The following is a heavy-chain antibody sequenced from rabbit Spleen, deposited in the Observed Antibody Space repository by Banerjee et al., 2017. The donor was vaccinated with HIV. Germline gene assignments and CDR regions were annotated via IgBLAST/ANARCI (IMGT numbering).Heavy chain of an antibody. CDR3: ARDTSSSFSTYGMDL. J-gene: IGHJ6*01. CDR1: GFSLSRDYW. V-gene: IGHV1S45*01. Sequence: QEQLEESGGDLVKPEGSLTLTCTASGFSLSRDYWICWVRQAPGKGLEWIACIDVVSSSSNTYYASWAKGRFSVSKTSSTTVTLQMTSLTAADTATYFCARDTSSSFSTYGMDLWGPGTLVTVS. D-gene: IGHD1-1*01. CDR2: IDVVSSSSNT.